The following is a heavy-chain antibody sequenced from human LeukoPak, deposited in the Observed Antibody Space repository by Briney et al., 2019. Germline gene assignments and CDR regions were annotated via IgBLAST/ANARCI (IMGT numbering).Heavy chain of an antibody. CDR3: AKDLEMATNYYFDY. CDR1: GFAFSSYW. V-gene: IGHV3-23*01. CDR2: ISGSGGSK. Sequence: GGTLRLSCAASGFAFSSYWMSWVRQAPGKGLEWVSAISGSGGSKYYADSVKGRFTISRDHSKNTLYLQMNTLRAEDTAVYYCAKDLEMATNYYFDYWGQGTLVTVSS. J-gene: IGHJ4*02. D-gene: IGHD5-24*01.